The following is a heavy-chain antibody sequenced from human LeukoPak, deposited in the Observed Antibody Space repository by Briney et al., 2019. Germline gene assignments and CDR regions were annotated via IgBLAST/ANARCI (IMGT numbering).Heavy chain of an antibody. V-gene: IGHV3-33*01. D-gene: IGHD3-9*01. CDR3: ARDRYDTGPPTIADY. CDR1: GFTFSSYG. CDR2: IWYDGSNK. J-gene: IGHJ4*02. Sequence: PGRSLRLSCAASGFTFSSYGMHWVRQAPRKGLEWVAVIWYDGSNKYYADSVKGRFTISRDNSKNTLYLQMNSLRAEDTAVYYCARDRYDTGPPTIADYWGQGTLVTVSS.